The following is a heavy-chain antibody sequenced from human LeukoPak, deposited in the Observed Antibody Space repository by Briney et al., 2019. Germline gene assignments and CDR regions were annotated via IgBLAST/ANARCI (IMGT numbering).Heavy chain of an antibody. J-gene: IGHJ6*03. CDR2: IKQDGSEK. Sequence: GGSLRLSCAASGFTFSSYSMNWVRQAPGKGLEWVANIKQDGSEKYYVDSVKGRFTISRDNAKNSLYLQMNSLRAEDTAVYYCARYSNYYYYYYMDVWGKGTTVTVSS. V-gene: IGHV3-7*01. CDR1: GFTFSSYS. D-gene: IGHD4-11*01. CDR3: ARYSNYYYYYYMDV.